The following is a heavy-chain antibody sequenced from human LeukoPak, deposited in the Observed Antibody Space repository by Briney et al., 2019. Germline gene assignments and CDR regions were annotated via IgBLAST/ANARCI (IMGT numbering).Heavy chain of an antibody. V-gene: IGHV3-11*01. CDR1: GFTFSDYY. CDR2: ISSSGSTI. Sequence: GGSLRLSCAASGFTFSDYYMSWIRQAPGRGLEWVSYISSSGSTIYYADSVKGRFTISRDNAKNSLYLQMNSLRAEDTAVYYCAREGKDYDILTGIDYWGQGTLVTVSS. CDR3: AREGKDYDILTGIDY. D-gene: IGHD3-9*01. J-gene: IGHJ4*02.